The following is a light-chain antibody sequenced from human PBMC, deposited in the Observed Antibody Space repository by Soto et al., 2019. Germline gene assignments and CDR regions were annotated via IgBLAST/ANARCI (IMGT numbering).Light chain of an antibody. V-gene: IGLV1-40*01. Sequence: QSVLTQPPSVSGAPGQRVTISCTGSSSNIGAGYGVHWYQQLPGTAPKLLIYGNSNRPSGVPDRFSGSKSGTSPSLAITGLQAEDEADYYCQSYDISLSGWVFGGGTKVTVL. CDR1: SSNIGAGYG. CDR2: GNS. J-gene: IGLJ3*02. CDR3: QSYDISLSGWV.